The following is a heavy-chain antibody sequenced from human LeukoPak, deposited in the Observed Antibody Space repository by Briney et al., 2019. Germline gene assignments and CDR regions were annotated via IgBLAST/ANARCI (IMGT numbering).Heavy chain of an antibody. Sequence: GGSLRLSCAASGFTFSSYAMSWVRQAPGKGLEWVSAISGSGGSTYYADSVKGRFTISRDNSKNTLYLQMNSLRAEDTAVYYCARSSLLRYFDWLFLDYWGQGTLVTVSS. J-gene: IGHJ4*02. CDR1: GFTFSSYA. V-gene: IGHV3-23*01. CDR3: ARSSLLRYFDWLFLDY. CDR2: ISGSGGST. D-gene: IGHD3-9*01.